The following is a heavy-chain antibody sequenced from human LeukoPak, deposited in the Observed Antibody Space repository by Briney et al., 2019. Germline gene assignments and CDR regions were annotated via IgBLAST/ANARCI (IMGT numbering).Heavy chain of an antibody. CDR3: ARVGSLAAAGTPDY. V-gene: IGHV3-11*01. CDR2: IGTSASTK. J-gene: IGHJ4*02. CDR1: GFTFSDYY. D-gene: IGHD6-13*01. Sequence: GGSLRLSCAASGFTFSDYYMSWFRQAPGKGLEWVSYIGTSASTKYYADSVKGRFTISRDNAKNSLYLQMNTLGAEDTAVYYCARVGSLAAAGTPDYWGQGTLVTVS.